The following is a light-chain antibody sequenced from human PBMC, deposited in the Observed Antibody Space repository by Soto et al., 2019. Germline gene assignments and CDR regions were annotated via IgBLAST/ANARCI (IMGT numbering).Light chain of an antibody. CDR3: LKYNTAPFT. Sequence: DIQMTQSPSSLTASVGDRVTITCRASDTISVYLAWYQHKPGKVPERLIYASSILQSGVPSRFSGSRSDTEFTLTISSLQPEDVGTYYCLKYNTAPFTFGPGTKVEIK. CDR1: DTISVY. J-gene: IGKJ3*01. V-gene: IGKV1-27*01. CDR2: ASS.